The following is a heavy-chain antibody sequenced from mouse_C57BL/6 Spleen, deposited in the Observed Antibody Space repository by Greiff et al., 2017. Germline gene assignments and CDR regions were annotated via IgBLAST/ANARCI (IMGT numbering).Heavy chain of an antibody. D-gene: IGHD1-1*01. J-gene: IGHJ4*01. CDR2: IYPGDGDT. CDR1: GYAFSSYW. Sequence: VKLQESGAELVKPGASVKISCKASGYAFSSYWMNWVKQRPGKGLEWIGQIYPGDGDTNYNGKFKGKATLTADKSSSTAYMQLSSLTSEDSAVXFCAVVYYYGSSYSYAMDYWGQGTSVTVSS. CDR3: AVVYYYGSSYSYAMDY. V-gene: IGHV1-80*01.